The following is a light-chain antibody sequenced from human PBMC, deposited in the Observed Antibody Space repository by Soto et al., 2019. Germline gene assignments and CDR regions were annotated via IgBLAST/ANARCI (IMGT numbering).Light chain of an antibody. J-gene: IGKJ1*01. CDR1: QDIHNY. V-gene: IGKV1-8*01. Sequence: AVLLTQSPSSFSASTGDRATITCRASQDIHNYLAWYQQVPGKAPKLLLYAASILQTGVPSRFSGSGSGTDFTLTIDGLQSEDFATYFCQHYYNPPWTFGQGTTVE. CDR2: AAS. CDR3: QHYYNPPWT.